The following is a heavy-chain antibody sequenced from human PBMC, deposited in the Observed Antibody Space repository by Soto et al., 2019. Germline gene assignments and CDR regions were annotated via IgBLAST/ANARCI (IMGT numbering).Heavy chain of an antibody. Sequence: EVQLVESGGGLIQPGGSLRLSCAASGFTISSNYMSWVRQAPGKGLEWVSVIYSGGTTHYVDSVKGRFTISRDNSKNTVYLQMNSLRAEDTALYYCARSSSWYDNWFDPWGQGTLVTVSS. D-gene: IGHD6-13*01. CDR3: ARSSSWYDNWFDP. CDR1: GFTISSNY. V-gene: IGHV3-53*01. J-gene: IGHJ5*02. CDR2: IYSGGTT.